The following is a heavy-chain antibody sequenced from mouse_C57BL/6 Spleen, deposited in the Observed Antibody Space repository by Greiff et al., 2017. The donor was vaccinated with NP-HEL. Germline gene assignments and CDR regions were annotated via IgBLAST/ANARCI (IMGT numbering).Heavy chain of an antibody. CDR2: IYPRSGNT. J-gene: IGHJ3*01. CDR3: ARPGSSAWFAY. V-gene: IGHV1-81*01. D-gene: IGHD1-1*01. Sequence: VQLVESGAELARPGASVKLSCKASGYTFTSYGISWVKQRTGQGLEWIGEIYPRSGNTYYNEKFKGKATLTADKSSSTAYMELRSLTSEDSAVYFCARPGSSAWFAYWGQGTLVTVSA. CDR1: GYTFTSYG.